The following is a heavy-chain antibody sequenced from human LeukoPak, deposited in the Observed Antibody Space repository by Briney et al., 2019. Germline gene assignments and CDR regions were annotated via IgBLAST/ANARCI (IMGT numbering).Heavy chain of an antibody. Sequence: ASVKVSCKASGYTFTSYDINWVRQATGQGLEWMGWMNPNGGNTGYAQKFQGRVTITRNTSISTAYMELSSLRSEDTAVYYCARGNAPWSGYYGYWGQGTLVTVSS. CDR1: GYTFTSYD. CDR2: MNPNGGNT. D-gene: IGHD3-3*01. J-gene: IGHJ4*02. CDR3: ARGNAPWSGYYGY. V-gene: IGHV1-8*03.